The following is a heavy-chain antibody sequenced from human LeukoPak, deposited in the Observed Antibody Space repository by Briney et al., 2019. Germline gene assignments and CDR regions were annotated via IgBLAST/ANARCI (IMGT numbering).Heavy chain of an antibody. CDR1: GGSINSNSHH. D-gene: IGHD3-9*01. Sequence: SETLSLTCSVSGGSINSNSHHWDWIRQAPGEGLEWIGNIYYSGTTSYNPSLKSRVTISVDTSKNQFSLRLSSVTAAHTSVYYCARRGDILTDYAFDYWGQGTLVTVSS. J-gene: IGHJ4*02. V-gene: IGHV4-39*01. CDR3: ARRGDILTDYAFDY. CDR2: IYYSGTT.